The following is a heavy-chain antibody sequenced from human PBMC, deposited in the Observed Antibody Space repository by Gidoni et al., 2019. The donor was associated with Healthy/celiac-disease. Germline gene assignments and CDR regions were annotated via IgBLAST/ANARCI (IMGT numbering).Heavy chain of an antibody. CDR2: ISGSGGST. CDR1: GFTFSSYA. CDR3: AKDPPSFWSGYYKVL. V-gene: IGHV3-23*01. J-gene: IGHJ4*02. D-gene: IGHD3-3*01. Sequence: EVQLLESGGGLVQPGGSLRLSCVASGFTFSSYAMSWVRQAPGKGREWVSGISGSGGSTNYADSVEGRFTISRDNSKNTLYLQMNSLRAEDTAVYYCAKDPPSFWSGYYKVLWGQGTLVTVSS.